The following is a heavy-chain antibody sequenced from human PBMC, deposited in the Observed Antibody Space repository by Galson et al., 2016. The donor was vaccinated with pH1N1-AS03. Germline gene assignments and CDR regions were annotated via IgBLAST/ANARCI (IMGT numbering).Heavy chain of an antibody. CDR1: GFTFGSYS. D-gene: IGHD4-23*01. Sequence: SLRLSCAASGFTFGSYSMNWVRQAPGKGLEWVSSISSSGGYIYYSDSVKGRFTISRDNARNSLYLEMNSLRAEDTAVYYCARDDFNNGGRSLWGQGTLVTVSS. J-gene: IGHJ4*02. V-gene: IGHV3-21*01. CDR2: ISSSGGYI. CDR3: ARDDFNNGGRSL.